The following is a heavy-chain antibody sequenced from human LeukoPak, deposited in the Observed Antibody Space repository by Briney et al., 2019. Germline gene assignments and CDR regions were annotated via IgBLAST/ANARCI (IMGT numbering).Heavy chain of an antibody. CDR3: VRENWGNYYYYGMDV. V-gene: IGHV4-59*01. CDR1: GGSISSYY. J-gene: IGHJ6*02. CDR2: IYYSGST. D-gene: IGHD7-27*01. Sequence: PTETLSLTCTVSGGSISSYYWSWIRQPPGKGLEWIGYIYYSGSTNYNPSLKSRVTISVDTSKNQFSLKLSSVTAADTAVYYCVRENWGNYYYYGMDVWGQGTTVTVSS.